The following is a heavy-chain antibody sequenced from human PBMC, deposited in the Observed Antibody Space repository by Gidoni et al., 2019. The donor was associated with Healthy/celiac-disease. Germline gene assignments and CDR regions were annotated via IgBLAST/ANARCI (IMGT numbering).Heavy chain of an antibody. D-gene: IGHD2-8*02. Sequence: QVTLRESRPALVKPTQNLTLTCTFSRFSLSTSGMCVSWIRQPPGKALQWLALIDWDDDQYYSTSLKTRLTISKETSKNQVVLTMTNMDPVDTATYYCARTLTVNGYYYMDVWDKGTTVTVSS. J-gene: IGHJ6*03. CDR2: IDWDDDQ. CDR3: ARTLTVNGYYYMDV. CDR1: RFSLSTSGMC. V-gene: IGHV2-70*01.